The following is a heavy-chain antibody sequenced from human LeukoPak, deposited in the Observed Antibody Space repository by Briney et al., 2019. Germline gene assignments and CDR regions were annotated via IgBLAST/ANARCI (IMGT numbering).Heavy chain of an antibody. CDR1: GFTFSSYA. CDR2: ISGGGGTT. D-gene: IGHD4-23*01. J-gene: IGHJ4*02. CDR3: ARDSGTTVGYFDY. V-gene: IGHV3-23*01. Sequence: PGGSLRLSCAASGFTFSSYAMSWVRQAPGKRLEWVSAISGGGGTTYYADSVKGRVTISRDNSKNTLYLQMNSLRAEDTAVYYCARDSGTTVGYFDYWGQGTLVTVSS.